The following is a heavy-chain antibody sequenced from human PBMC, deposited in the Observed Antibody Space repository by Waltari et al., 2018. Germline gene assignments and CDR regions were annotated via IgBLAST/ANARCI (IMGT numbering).Heavy chain of an antibody. CDR1: GYSFTSYW. CDR2: IYPGDSDT. V-gene: IGHV5-51*01. Sequence: EVQLVQSGAEVKKPGESLKISCKGSGYSFTSYWIGRVGQIPGKGLAWMGIIYPGDSDTRYSPSFQGQVTISADKSISTAYLQWSSLKASDTAMYYCARLKDYYDSSGSPWYFDLWGRGTLVTVSS. J-gene: IGHJ2*01. D-gene: IGHD3-22*01. CDR3: ARLKDYYDSSGSPWYFDL.